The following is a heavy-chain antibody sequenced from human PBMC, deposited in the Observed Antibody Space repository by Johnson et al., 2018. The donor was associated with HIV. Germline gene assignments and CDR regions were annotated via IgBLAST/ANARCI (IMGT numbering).Heavy chain of an antibody. Sequence: QVQLVESGGGVVQPGRSLRLSCAASGFTFSSYAMHWVRQAPGKGLEWVAVISYDGRNKYYADSVTGRFTISRANSKNPLYLQINSLRGEDTAVYYCARGGVVPGGYYDGRGYSAAFDIWGQGTKVTVSS. CDR2: ISYDGRNK. CDR3: ARGGVVPGGYYDGRGYSAAFDI. CDR1: GFTFSSYA. D-gene: IGHD3-22*01. V-gene: IGHV3-30*04. J-gene: IGHJ3*02.